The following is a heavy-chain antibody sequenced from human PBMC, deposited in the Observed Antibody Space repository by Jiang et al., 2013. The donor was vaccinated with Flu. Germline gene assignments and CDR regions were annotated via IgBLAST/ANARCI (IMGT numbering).Heavy chain of an antibody. CDR1: GGSISSYY. CDR3: AGFCSGGSCPDH. Sequence: QLLESGPGLVKPSETLSVTCTVSGGSISSYYWTWIRQPPGKGLEWIGYIHYSGSTQDNPSLKSRVTMSIDTSKSQVSLKLSSVTAADTAVYYCAGFCSGGSCPDHWGQGTLVTVSS. CDR2: IHYSGST. V-gene: IGHV4-59*13. J-gene: IGHJ4*02. D-gene: IGHD2-15*01.